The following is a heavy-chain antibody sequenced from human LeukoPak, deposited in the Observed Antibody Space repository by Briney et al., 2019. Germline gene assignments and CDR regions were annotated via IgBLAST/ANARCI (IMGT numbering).Heavy chain of an antibody. Sequence: GGSVKVSCEASGYTFTSYGISWVRPAPRRRLEWMGWICAYNGNTNYAQKLQGRVTMTTDTSTSTAYMEMRRLRSAGTPVYYCARVSGGSGSYANWFDPWGQGTLVTVSS. CDR3: ARVSGGSGSYANWFDP. D-gene: IGHD3-10*01. CDR2: ICAYNGNT. CDR1: GYTFTSYG. V-gene: IGHV1-18*01. J-gene: IGHJ5*02.